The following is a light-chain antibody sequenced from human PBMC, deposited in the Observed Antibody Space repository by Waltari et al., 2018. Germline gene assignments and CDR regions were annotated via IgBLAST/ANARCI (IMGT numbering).Light chain of an antibody. CDR1: QSVGSSS. Sequence: EIVLTQSLGTASWSPGERGTPSGRASQSVGSSSLAWYQQKPGQAPRLVIYRASRRATGIPDRFSGSGSGTDFSLTISRLEPEDFAVYYCQQHGTLPATFGQGTKVEIK. J-gene: IGKJ1*01. V-gene: IGKV3-20*01. CDR3: QQHGTLPAT. CDR2: RAS.